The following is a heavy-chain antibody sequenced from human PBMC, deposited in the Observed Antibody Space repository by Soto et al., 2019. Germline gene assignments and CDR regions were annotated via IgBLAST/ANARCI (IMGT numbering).Heavy chain of an antibody. V-gene: IGHV5-51*01. D-gene: IGHD3-22*01. J-gene: IGHJ3*02. Sequence: GESLKLSCKGSGYSFTSYWIGWVRQMPGKGLEWMGIIYLGDSDTRYSPSFQGQVTISADKSISTAYLQWSSLKASDTAMYYCARGDYYYDSSGPAPAFDIWGQGTMVTVSS. CDR2: IYLGDSDT. CDR3: ARGDYYYDSSGPAPAFDI. CDR1: GYSFTSYW.